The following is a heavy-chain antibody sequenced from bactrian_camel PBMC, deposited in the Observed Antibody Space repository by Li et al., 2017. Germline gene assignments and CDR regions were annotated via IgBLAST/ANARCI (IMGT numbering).Heavy chain of an antibody. CDR3: AKGRPRLGSVAADLD. V-gene: IGHV3S1*01. J-gene: IGHJ4*01. CDR2: LITASGTT. Sequence: HVQLVESGGDSVQPGGSLRLSCVASGFPFSANHMSWVRQPPGKKLEWVSLITASGTTSYSNSVRGRFTISRDNAKNTLYLQLDSLSTEDTATYYCAKGRPRLGSVAADLDRGQGTQVTVS. D-gene: IGHD4*01. CDR1: GFPFSANH.